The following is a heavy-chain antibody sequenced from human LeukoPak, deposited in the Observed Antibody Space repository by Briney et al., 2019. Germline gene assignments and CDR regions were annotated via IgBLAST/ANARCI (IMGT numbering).Heavy chain of an antibody. D-gene: IGHD3-22*01. J-gene: IGHJ4*02. CDR2: IKSKTDGGTT. CDR3: AKVVWESSSGSHPSSAFDY. V-gene: IGHV3-15*01. Sequence: TPGGSLRLSCAASGFTFSNAWMSWVRQAPGKGLEWVGRIKSKTDGGTTDYAAPVKGRFTISRDNSKNTLYLQMNSLRAEDTAVYYCAKVVWESSSGSHPSSAFDYWGQGTLVTVSS. CDR1: GFTFSNAW.